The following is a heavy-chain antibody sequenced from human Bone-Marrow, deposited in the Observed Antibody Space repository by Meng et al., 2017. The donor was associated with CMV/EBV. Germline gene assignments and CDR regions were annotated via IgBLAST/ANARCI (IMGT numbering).Heavy chain of an antibody. Sequence: GESLKISCAASGFTFSIYWMHWLRQAPGKGLMWVSRINSDGSIKAYADSVKGRFTTSRDNAKNTLYLQMNSLTAEETAVYYCTSDFDRPGGFWGQGALVTVSS. D-gene: IGHD3-9*01. J-gene: IGHJ1*01. CDR2: INSDGSIK. CDR3: TSDFDRPGGF. CDR1: GFTFSIYW. V-gene: IGHV3-74*01.